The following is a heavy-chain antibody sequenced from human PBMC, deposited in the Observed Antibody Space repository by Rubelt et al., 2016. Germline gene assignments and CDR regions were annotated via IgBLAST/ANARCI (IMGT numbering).Heavy chain of an antibody. CDR1: GGSISSSSYY. V-gene: IGHV4-39*07. CDR3: GRVLRYFDWLGWFDP. Sequence: QLQLQESGPGLVKPSETLSLTCTVSGGSISSSSYYWGWIRQPPGKGLEWIGSIYYSGSTYYNPSLKSRVTISVDTSKNQLSLKLSSVTAADTAVYYCGRVLRYFDWLGWFDPWGQGTLVTVSS. D-gene: IGHD3-9*01. CDR2: IYYSGST. J-gene: IGHJ5*02.